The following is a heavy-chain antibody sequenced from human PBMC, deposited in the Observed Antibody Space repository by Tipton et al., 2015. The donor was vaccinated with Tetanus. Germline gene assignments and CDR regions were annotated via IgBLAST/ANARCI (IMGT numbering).Heavy chain of an antibody. D-gene: IGHD1-14*01. Sequence: QLVQSGAEMKKPGSSVKVSCKASGGTFTNYALSWVRQAPGQGLEWVGGITPIFGTTNSAPKFQGRVTITADDSTNTAYMELRSLRSEVTAVYYCARAPNRISRASDYWGQGTQITVSS. CDR2: ITPIFGTT. V-gene: IGHV1-69*01. CDR3: ARAPNRISRASDY. CDR1: GGTFTNYA. J-gene: IGHJ4*02.